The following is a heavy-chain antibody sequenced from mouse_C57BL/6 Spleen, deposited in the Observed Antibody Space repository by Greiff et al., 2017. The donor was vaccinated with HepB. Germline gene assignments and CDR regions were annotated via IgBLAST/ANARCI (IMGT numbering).Heavy chain of an antibody. J-gene: IGHJ3*01. V-gene: IGHV3-6*01. Sequence: ESGPGLVKPSQSLSLTCSVTGYSITSGYSWNWIRQFPGNKLEWMGYISYDGSNNYNPSLKNRISITRDTSKNQFFLKLNSVTTEDTATYYCASGDYGSSYGFAYWGQVTLVTVSA. CDR2: ISYDGSN. D-gene: IGHD1-1*01. CDR3: ASGDYGSSYGFAY. CDR1: GYSITSGYS.